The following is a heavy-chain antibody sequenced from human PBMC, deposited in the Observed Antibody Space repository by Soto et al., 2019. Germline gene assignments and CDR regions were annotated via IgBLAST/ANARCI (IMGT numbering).Heavy chain of an antibody. Sequence: EVQLVQSGAEVKKPGESLKISCKGSGYSFTNYWIGWVRQMPGKGLEWMGVIYPGDSDTRYSPSFQGQVTISADKSISTAYLQWSSLKASDTAMYYCARPYCGGNRCYPGSWFDPWGQGTLVTVSS. D-gene: IGHD2-21*01. CDR1: GYSFTNYW. J-gene: IGHJ5*02. CDR2: IYPGDSDT. V-gene: IGHV5-51*01. CDR3: ARPYCGGNRCYPGSWFDP.